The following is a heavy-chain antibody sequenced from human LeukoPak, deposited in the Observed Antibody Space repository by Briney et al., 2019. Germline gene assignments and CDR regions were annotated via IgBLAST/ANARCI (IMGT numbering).Heavy chain of an antibody. D-gene: IGHD4-23*01. CDR1: GGSISNYY. CDR3: ARDLGTNTVVTAFDY. CDR2: INTSRST. Sequence: SGTLSLTCTGPGGSISNYYWSWVRQPAGKGLEWVGDINTSRSTNYNPSHNSRVTMSVDTSKNQFSLKLSSVTAADTAVYYCARDLGTNTVVTAFDYWGQGTLVTVSS. V-gene: IGHV4-4*07. J-gene: IGHJ4*02.